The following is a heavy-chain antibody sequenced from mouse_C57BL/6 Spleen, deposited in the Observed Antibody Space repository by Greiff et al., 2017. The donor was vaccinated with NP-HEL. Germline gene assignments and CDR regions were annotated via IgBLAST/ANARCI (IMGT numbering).Heavy chain of an antibody. D-gene: IGHD2-2*01. CDR3: ARHYGYDEEAWFAY. V-gene: IGHV1-61*01. CDR2: IYPSDSVT. CDR1: GYTFTSYW. Sequence: VQLQQPGAELVRPGSSVKLSCKASGYTFTSYWMDWVKQRPGQGLEWIGNIYPSDSVTHYNQKFKDKATLTVDKSSSTAYMQLSSLTSEDSAVYYGARHYGYDEEAWFAYWGQGTLVTVSA. J-gene: IGHJ3*01.